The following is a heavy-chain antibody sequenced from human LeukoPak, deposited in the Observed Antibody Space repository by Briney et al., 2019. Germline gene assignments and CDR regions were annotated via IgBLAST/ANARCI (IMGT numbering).Heavy chain of an antibody. CDR2: INPNSGGT. J-gene: IGHJ4*02. CDR3: ARGRENIVVVPAEIDY. V-gene: IGHV1-2*02. Sequence: ASVKVSCKASGYTFTGYYMHWVRQAPGQGLEWMGWINPNSGGTNYAQKFQGRVTMTRDTSISTAYMELSRLRSDDTAVYYCARGRENIVVVPAEIDYWGQGTLVTVSS. D-gene: IGHD2-2*01. CDR1: GYTFTGYY.